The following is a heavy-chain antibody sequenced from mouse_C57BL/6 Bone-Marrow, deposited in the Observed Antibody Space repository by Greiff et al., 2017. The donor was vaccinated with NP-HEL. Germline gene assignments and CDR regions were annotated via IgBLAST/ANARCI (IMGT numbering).Heavy chain of an antibody. D-gene: IGHD2-4*01. CDR1: GFTFSSYA. CDR2: ISDGGSYT. V-gene: IGHV5-4*03. CDR3: ARGDYGFDY. Sequence: EVKLEESGGGLVKPGGSLKLSCAASGFTFSSYAMSWVRQTPEKRLEWVATISDGGSYTYYPDNVKGRFTISRDNAKNNLYLQMSHLKSEDTAMYYCARGDYGFDYWGQGTTLTVSS. J-gene: IGHJ2*01.